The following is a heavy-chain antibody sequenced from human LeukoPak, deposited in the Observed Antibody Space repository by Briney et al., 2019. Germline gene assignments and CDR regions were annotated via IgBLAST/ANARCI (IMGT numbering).Heavy chain of an antibody. CDR2: ISNSGGTT. D-gene: IGHD1-26*01. J-gene: IGHJ4*02. CDR1: GFTFSNYG. Sequence: GGSLRLSCAASGFTFSNYGMNWVRQAPGKGLEWVSAISNSGGTTYYADSVKGQFTISRDNSKNTLYLQMNSLRAEDTAVYYCAKGFGRSNSGSYLFDYWGQGTLVTVSS. V-gene: IGHV3-NL1*01. CDR3: AKGFGRSNSGSYLFDY.